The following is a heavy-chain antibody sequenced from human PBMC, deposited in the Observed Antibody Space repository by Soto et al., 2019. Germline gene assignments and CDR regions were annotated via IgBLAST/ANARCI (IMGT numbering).Heavy chain of an antibody. CDR3: AKSPAYRAADVSLGLFGMDV. V-gene: IGHV5-51*01. J-gene: IGHJ6*02. CDR2: INPADSNT. D-gene: IGHD6-13*01. Sequence: PGESLKISCKGSGYSFSSYWIGWVRQMPGKGLEWMGIINPADSNTKYSPSFQGHVTISVDNSITTAYLHWSGLKASDTAMYYCAKSPAYRAADVSLGLFGMDVWGQGTTVTVSS. CDR1: GYSFSSYW.